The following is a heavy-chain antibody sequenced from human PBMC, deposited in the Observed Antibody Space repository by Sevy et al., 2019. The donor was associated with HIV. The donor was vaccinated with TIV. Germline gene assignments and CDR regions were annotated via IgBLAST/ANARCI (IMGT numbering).Heavy chain of an antibody. CDR1: GFTFSTYA. CDR2: ISASGDTT. Sequence: GGSLRLSCAASGFTFSTYAMSWVRQAPGKGLEWVSAISASGDTTYYADSVKGRFTISRNKSEYTLYLQMNSLRAEDTAIYYCTYDYDTGGMVEYFDYWGQGTLVTVSS. D-gene: IGHD3-22*01. CDR3: TYDYDTGGMVEYFDY. V-gene: IGHV3-23*01. J-gene: IGHJ4*02.